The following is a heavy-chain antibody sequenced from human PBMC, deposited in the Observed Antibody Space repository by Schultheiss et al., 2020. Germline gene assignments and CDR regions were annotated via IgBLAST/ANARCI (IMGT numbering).Heavy chain of an antibody. Sequence: GGSLRLSCAASGFTFSSYEMNWVRQAPGKGLEWVSYISSSGSTIYYADSVKGRFTISRDNAKNSLYLQMNSLRAEDTAVYYCARSIGQPRSTLGFDYWGQGTLVIVSS. D-gene: IGHD1-26*01. CDR1: GFTFSSYE. CDR2: ISSSGSTI. J-gene: IGHJ4*02. CDR3: ARSIGQPRSTLGFDY. V-gene: IGHV3-48*03.